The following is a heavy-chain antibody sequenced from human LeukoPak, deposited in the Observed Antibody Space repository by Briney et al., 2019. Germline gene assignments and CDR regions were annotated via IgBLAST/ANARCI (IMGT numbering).Heavy chain of an antibody. V-gene: IGHV3-13*01. CDR1: GFTLSSCD. D-gene: IGHD1-1*01. J-gene: IGHJ6*03. CDR2: IGTASDT. CDR3: ARGPPRGKYYYMDV. Sequence: GGSLRLSCAASGFTLSSCDMHWARQPTGQGLEWVSTIGTASDTYYPGSVEGRFTLSRDNAKNSLYLQMNSLTAGDTAVYYCARGPPRGKYYYMDVWGKGTTVSVSS.